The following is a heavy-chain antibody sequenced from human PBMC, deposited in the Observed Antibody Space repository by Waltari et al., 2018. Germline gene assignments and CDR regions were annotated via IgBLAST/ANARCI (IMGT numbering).Heavy chain of an antibody. D-gene: IGHD6-13*01. Sequence: QVQLVQSGAEVKKPGASVKVSCKASGYTFTGYYMHWVRQAPGKGLEWMGRINPNSGGTNYAQKFQGRVTMTRDTSISTAYMELSRLRSDDTAVYYCARDYEESFEELVDAFDIWGQGTMVTVSS. J-gene: IGHJ3*02. CDR3: ARDYEESFEELVDAFDI. CDR2: INPNSGGT. CDR1: GYTFTGYY. V-gene: IGHV1-2*06.